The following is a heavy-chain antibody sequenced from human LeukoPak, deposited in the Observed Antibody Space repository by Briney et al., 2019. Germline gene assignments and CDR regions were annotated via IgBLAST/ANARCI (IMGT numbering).Heavy chain of an antibody. Sequence: PSETLSLTCAVYGGSFSGYYWSWIRQPPGKGLEWIGEINHSGSTNYNPSLKSRVTTSVDTSKNQFSLKLSSLTAADTAVYYCAGYYYDSSGYYTFEYWGQGTLVTVSS. V-gene: IGHV4-34*01. CDR1: GGSFSGYY. D-gene: IGHD3-22*01. CDR2: INHSGST. CDR3: AGYYYDSSGYYTFEY. J-gene: IGHJ4*02.